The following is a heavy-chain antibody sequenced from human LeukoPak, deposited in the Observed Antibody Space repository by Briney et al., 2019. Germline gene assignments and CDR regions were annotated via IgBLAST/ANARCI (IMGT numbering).Heavy chain of an antibody. V-gene: IGHV3-33*01. Sequence: GGFLRLSCAASGISFSAHGMHWVRQAPGKGLEWVAIIRFDGSNIHYADSVKGRFTISRDNSKNTLYLQMNSLRAEDTAVYYCVRDGVGATTYFGYFDHWGQGNLVTVSS. CDR1: GISFSAHG. CDR2: IRFDGSNI. J-gene: IGHJ4*02. CDR3: VRDGVGATTYFGYFDH. D-gene: IGHD1-26*01.